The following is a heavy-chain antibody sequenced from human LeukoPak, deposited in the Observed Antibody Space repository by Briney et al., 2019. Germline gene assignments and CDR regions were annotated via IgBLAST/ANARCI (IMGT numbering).Heavy chain of an antibody. V-gene: IGHV3-53*01. J-gene: IGHJ4*02. CDR1: GFTVSSDS. Sequence: GGSLRLSCTVSGFTVSSDSMSWVRQAPGKGLEWVSFIYSGGSTHYSDSVKGRFTISGDNSKNTLYLQMNSLRAEDTAVYYCARRAGAYSHPYDYWGQGTLVTVSS. CDR2: IYSGGST. D-gene: IGHD4/OR15-4a*01. CDR3: ARRAGAYSHPYDY.